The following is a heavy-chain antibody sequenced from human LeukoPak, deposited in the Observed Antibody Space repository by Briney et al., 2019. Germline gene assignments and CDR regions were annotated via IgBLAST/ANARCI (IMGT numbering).Heavy chain of an antibody. CDR2: INPSGGST. J-gene: IGHJ4*02. CDR3: ARDKGRTRTNYYDSSGYSGVLDY. CDR1: GYTFTSYY. D-gene: IGHD3-22*01. Sequence: GASVKVSCKASGYTFTSYYMHWVRQAPGQGLECMGIINPSGGSTSYAQKFQGRVTMTRDTSTSTVYMELSSLRSEDTAVYYCARDKGRTRTNYYDSSGYSGVLDYWGQGTLVTVSS. V-gene: IGHV1-46*01.